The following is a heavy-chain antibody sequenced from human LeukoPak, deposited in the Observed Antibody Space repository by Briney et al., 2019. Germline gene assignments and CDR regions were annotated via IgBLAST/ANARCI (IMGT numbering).Heavy chain of an antibody. CDR3: ARLGAVWFGELLFYFDY. D-gene: IGHD3-10*01. V-gene: IGHV4-4*07. J-gene: IGHJ4*02. Sequence: SETLSLTCTVSGGSISSYYWSWIRQPAGKGLEWIGRIYTSGSTNYNPSLKSRVTMSVDTSKNQFSLKLSSVTAADTAVYYCARLGAVWFGELLFYFDYWGQGTLVTVSS. CDR1: GGSISSYY. CDR2: IYTSGST.